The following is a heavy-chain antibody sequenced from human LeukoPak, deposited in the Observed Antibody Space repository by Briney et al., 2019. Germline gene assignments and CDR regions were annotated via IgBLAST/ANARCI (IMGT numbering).Heavy chain of an antibody. J-gene: IGHJ4*02. Sequence: TGGSLSLSCTASGFTFSSYWMHWVRQTQEKGLVWVSRINEDGSGTDYADSVRGRFTISRDNAKNTLYLQMHSLRAEDTALYYCARDLRGIHDYWGQGILVTVSS. D-gene: IGHD3-16*01. V-gene: IGHV3-74*01. CDR1: GFTFSSYW. CDR2: INEDGSGT. CDR3: ARDLRGIHDY.